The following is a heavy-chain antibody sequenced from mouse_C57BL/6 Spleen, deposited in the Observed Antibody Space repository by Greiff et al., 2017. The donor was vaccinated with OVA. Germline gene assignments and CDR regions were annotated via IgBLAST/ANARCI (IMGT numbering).Heavy chain of an antibody. J-gene: IGHJ4*01. CDR1: GYTFTSYW. CDR3: ASSYYYGSPLLAMDY. V-gene: IGHV1-64*01. CDR2: IHPNSGST. Sequence: VKLQQPGAELVKPGASVKLSCKASGYTFTSYWMHWVKQRPGQGLEWIGMIHPNSGSTNYNEKFKSKATLTVDKSSSTAYMQLSSLTSEDSAVYYCASSYYYGSPLLAMDYWGQGTSVTVSS. D-gene: IGHD1-1*01.